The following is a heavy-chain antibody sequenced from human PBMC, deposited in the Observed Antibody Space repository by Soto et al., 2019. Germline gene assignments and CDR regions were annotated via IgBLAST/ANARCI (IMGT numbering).Heavy chain of an antibody. Sequence: ASVKVSCKASGYTFTSYGISWVRQAPGQGLEWMGWISAYNGNTNYAQKLQGRVTMTTDTSTSTAYMELRSLRSEDTAVYYCARSYCSSTSCYRYFDYWGQGTMVTVSS. CDR1: GYTFTSYG. V-gene: IGHV1-18*04. J-gene: IGHJ4*02. D-gene: IGHD2-2*01. CDR3: ARSYCSSTSCYRYFDY. CDR2: ISAYNGNT.